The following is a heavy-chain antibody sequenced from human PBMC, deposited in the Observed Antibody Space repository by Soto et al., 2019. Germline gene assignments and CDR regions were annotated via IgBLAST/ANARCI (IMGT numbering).Heavy chain of an antibody. CDR3: ARDGVAARLYY. V-gene: IGHV4-30-4*01. CDR1: GGSISSGDYY. Sequence: TLALTCTVSGGSISSGDYYGSWIRQPPGKGLEWIGYIYYSGSTYYNPSLKSRVTISVDTSKNQFSLKLSSVTAADTAGYYCARDGVAARLYYWGQGTLVTVSS. D-gene: IGHD6-6*01. CDR2: IYYSGST. J-gene: IGHJ4*02.